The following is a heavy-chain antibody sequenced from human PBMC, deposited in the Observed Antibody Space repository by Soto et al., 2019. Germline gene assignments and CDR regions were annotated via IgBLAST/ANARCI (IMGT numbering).Heavy chain of an antibody. CDR1: GFTFSSYW. CDR2: IKQDGSEK. CDR3: ARKWELNACDI. Sequence: EVQLVESGGGLVQPGGSLRLSCATSGFTFSSYWMSWVRQAPGKGLEWVANIKQDGSEKYYVDSVKGRFTISRDNAKNSLYLQMNSLRAEDTAVYYCARKWELNACDIWGQGTMVTVSS. V-gene: IGHV3-7*03. J-gene: IGHJ3*02. D-gene: IGHD1-26*01.